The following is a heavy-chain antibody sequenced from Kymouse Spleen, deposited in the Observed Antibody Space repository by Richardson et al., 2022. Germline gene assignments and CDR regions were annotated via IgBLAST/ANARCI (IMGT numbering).Heavy chain of an antibody. V-gene: IGHV4-39*01. CDR2: IYYSGST. Sequence: QLQLQESGPGLVKPSETLSLTCTVSGGSISSSSYYWGWIRQPPGKGLEWIGSIYYSGSTYYNPSLKSRVTISVDTSKNQFSLKLSSVTAADTAVYYCARIRFLEWLPNWFDPWGQGTLVTVSS. CDR3: ARIRFLEWLPNWFDP. D-gene: IGHD3-3*01. CDR1: GGSISSSSYY. J-gene: IGHJ5*02.